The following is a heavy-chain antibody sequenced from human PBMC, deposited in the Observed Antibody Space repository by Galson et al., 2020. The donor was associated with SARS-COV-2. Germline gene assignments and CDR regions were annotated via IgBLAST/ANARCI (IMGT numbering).Heavy chain of an antibody. CDR1: GFTFSSYA. D-gene: IGHD2-15*01. Sequence: GGSLRLSCAASGFTFSSYAMHWVRLAPGKGLEWVAVISYDGSNKYYADSVKGRFTISRDNSKNTLYLQMNSLRAEDTAVYYCARDNVVVTATTPLDPWGKGTLVTVSS. J-gene: IGHJ5*02. CDR3: ARDNVVVTATTPLDP. V-gene: IGHV3-30*04. CDR2: ISYDGSNK.